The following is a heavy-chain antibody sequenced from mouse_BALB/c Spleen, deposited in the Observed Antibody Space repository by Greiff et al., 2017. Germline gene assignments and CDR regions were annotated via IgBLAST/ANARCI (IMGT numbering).Heavy chain of an antibody. J-gene: IGHJ2*01. V-gene: IGHV14-3*02. CDR1: GFNIKDTY. D-gene: IGHD2-4*01. CDR3: ARVVYYDYAFDY. CDR2: IDPANGNT. Sequence: VQLQQSGAELVKPGASVKLSCTASGFNIKDTYMHWVKQRPEQGLEWIGRIDPANGNTKYDPKFQGKATITADTSSNTAYLQLSSLTSEDTAVYYCARVVYYDYAFDYWGQGTTLTVSS.